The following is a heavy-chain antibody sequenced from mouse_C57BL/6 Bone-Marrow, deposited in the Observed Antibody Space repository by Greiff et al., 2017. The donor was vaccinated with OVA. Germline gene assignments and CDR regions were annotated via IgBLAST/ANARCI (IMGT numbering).Heavy chain of an antibody. V-gene: IGHV1-64*01. CDR2: IHPNSGST. Sequence: QVQLQQPGAELVKPGASVKLSCKASGYTFTSYWMHWVKQRHGQGLEWIGMIHPNSGSTKYNEKFKSKATLTVDKSSRTAYMQLSSLTSEDSAFYYCAWSIYYYGRCYFDYWGRGTALTVSS. CDR3: AWSIYYYGRCYFDY. D-gene: IGHD1-1*01. J-gene: IGHJ2*01. CDR1: GYTFTSYW.